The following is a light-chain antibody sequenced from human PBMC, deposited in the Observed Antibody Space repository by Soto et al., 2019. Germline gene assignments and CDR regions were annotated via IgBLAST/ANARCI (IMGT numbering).Light chain of an antibody. Sequence: QSALTQTRSVSGSPGQSVTISCTGTSSDVGGYNYVSWYQQHPGKAPKLVISDVSKRPSGVPDRFSGSKSGNTASLTVSGLQAEDEADYSCCSYAGTYTQWVFGGGTKLTVL. J-gene: IGLJ3*02. V-gene: IGLV2-11*01. CDR2: DVS. CDR3: CSYAGTYTQWV. CDR1: SSDVGGYNY.